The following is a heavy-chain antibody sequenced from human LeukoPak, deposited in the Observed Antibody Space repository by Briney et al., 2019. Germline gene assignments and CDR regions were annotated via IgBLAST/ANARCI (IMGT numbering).Heavy chain of an antibody. D-gene: IGHD4-4*01. Sequence: SETLSLTCAVYGGSFSGYYWSWIRQPPGKGLEWIGEINHSGSTNYNPSLKSRVTIPVDTSKNQFSLKLSSVTAADTAVYYCAGEMYSNDYWGQGTLVTVSS. J-gene: IGHJ4*02. CDR2: INHSGST. CDR1: GGSFSGYY. V-gene: IGHV4-34*01. CDR3: AGEMYSNDY.